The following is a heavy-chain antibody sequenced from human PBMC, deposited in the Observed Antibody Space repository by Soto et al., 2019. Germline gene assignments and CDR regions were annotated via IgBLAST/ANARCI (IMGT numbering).Heavy chain of an antibody. CDR2: IYYSGST. J-gene: IGHJ6*02. Sequence: SETLSLTCTVSGGSISSGGYYWTWIRQHPGKGLEWIGYIYYSGSTNYNPSLKSRVTISVDKSKNQFSLKLSSVTAADTAVYYCARGGATMYYYYGMDVWGQGTTVTVSS. D-gene: IGHD5-12*01. V-gene: IGHV4-61*08. CDR1: GGSISSGGYY. CDR3: ARGGATMYYYYGMDV.